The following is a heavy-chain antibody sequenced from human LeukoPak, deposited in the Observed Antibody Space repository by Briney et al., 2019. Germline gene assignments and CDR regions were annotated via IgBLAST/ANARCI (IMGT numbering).Heavy chain of an antibody. Sequence: PGGTLRLSCAASGFTFSSYGMSWVRQAPGKGLEWVSAISGSGGSTYYADSVKGRFTISRDNSKNTLYLQMNSLRAEDTAVYYCAKRLRGVVVPAACFDYWGQGTLVTVSS. D-gene: IGHD2-2*01. CDR3: AKRLRGVVVPAACFDY. CDR2: ISGSGGST. CDR1: GFTFSSYG. J-gene: IGHJ4*02. V-gene: IGHV3-23*01.